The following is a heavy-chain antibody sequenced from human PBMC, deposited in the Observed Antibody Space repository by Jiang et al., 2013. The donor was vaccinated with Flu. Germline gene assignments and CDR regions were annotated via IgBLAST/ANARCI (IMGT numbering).Heavy chain of an antibody. J-gene: IGHJ4*02. CDR3: TTNYGDYFWSSFDF. D-gene: IGHD4-17*01. CDR2: IKTKIDGGTA. V-gene: IGHV3-15*07. CDR1: GFIFDNAW. Sequence: QLLESGGGFVKPGGPLRLSCEASGFIFDNAWMHWVRQAPGKGLEWVGRIKTKIDGGTADYAAPVKGRFTVSRDDSKSTLYLEMNSLKTEDTAVYYCTTNYGDYFWSSFDFWGQGTLVTVSS.